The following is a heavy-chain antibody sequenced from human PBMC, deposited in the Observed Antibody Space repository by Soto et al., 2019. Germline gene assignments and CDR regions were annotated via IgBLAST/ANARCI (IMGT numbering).Heavy chain of an antibody. CDR2: ISAYNGNT. D-gene: IGHD2-2*01. CDR1: GYTFTSYG. V-gene: IGHV1-18*01. Sequence: ASVKVSCKASGYTFTSYGISWVRQAPGQGLEWMGWISAYNGNTNYAQKLQGRVTMTTDTSTSTAYMELRSLRSDDTAVYYCARDRAIVVVPAATDYWGQGTLVTVSP. CDR3: ARDRAIVVVPAATDY. J-gene: IGHJ4*02.